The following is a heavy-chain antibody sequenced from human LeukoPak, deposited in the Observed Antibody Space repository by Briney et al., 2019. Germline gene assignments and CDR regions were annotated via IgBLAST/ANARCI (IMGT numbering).Heavy chain of an antibody. D-gene: IGHD3-10*01. CDR1: GFTFSSYS. CDR3: ARSHYYGSGSHCQDY. CDR2: ISSSSSTI. J-gene: IGHJ4*02. V-gene: IGHV3-48*01. Sequence: PGGSLRLSCAASGFTFSSYSMNWVRQAPGKGLEWVSYISSSSSTIYYADSVKGRFTISRDNAKNSLYLQMNSLRAEDTAVYYCARSHYYGSGSHCQDYWGQGTLVTVSS.